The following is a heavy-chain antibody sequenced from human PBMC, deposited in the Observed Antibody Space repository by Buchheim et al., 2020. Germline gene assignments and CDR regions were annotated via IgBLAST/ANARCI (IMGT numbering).Heavy chain of an antibody. CDR3: ARHGWAAGTYYYYYGMDV. V-gene: IGHV4-39*01. CDR1: GGSISSSSYY. J-gene: IGHJ6*02. Sequence: QLQLQESGPGLVKPSETLSLTCTVSGGSISSSSYYWGWIRQPPGKGLEWIGSIYYSGSTYYNPSLKSRVTISVDTSKNQFSLKLSSVTAADTAVYYCARHGWAAGTYYYYYGMDVWGQGTT. D-gene: IGHD6-13*01. CDR2: IYYSGST.